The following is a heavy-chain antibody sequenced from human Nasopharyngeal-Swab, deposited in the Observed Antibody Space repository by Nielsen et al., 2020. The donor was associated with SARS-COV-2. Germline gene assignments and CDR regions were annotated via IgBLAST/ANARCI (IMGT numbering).Heavy chain of an antibody. CDR3: ARVVAPQWMAIPPEFDY. Sequence: WIHQPPGKGLEWVSGIGITDGRTYYGDSVKGRFTISRDNSKNTLYLQMDSLRAEDTAVYFCARVVAPQWMAIPPEFDYWGQGTLVTVSS. J-gene: IGHJ4*02. D-gene: IGHD6-19*01. V-gene: IGHV3-23*01. CDR2: IGITDGRT.